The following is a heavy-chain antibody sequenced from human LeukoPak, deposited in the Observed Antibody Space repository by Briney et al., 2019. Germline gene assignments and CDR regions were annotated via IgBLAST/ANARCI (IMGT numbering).Heavy chain of an antibody. D-gene: IGHD5-18*01. CDR3: ARLRPAMVSSEFDY. Sequence: SSETLSLTCTVPGSSISSYYWSWIRQPPGKGLEWIGYIYYSGSTNYNPSLKSRVTISVDTSKNQFSLKLSSVTAADTAVYYCARLRPAMVSSEFDYWGQGTLVTVSS. V-gene: IGHV4-59*08. CDR2: IYYSGST. J-gene: IGHJ4*02. CDR1: GSSISSYY.